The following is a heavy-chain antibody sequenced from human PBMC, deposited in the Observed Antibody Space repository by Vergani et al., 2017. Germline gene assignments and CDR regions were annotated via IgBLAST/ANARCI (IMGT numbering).Heavy chain of an antibody. V-gene: IGHV4-59*01. CDR3: ARLRAYSNDHLCWFDP. D-gene: IGHD4-11*01. CDR1: GGSISSYY. Sequence: QVQLQESGPGLVKPSETLSLTCTVSGGSISSYYLSLIRPPPGKGLELIGYIYYSGSTNYNPSLKSRVTISVDTSKNWFSLKLSSVTAADTAVYYCARLRAYSNDHLCWFDPWGQGTLVTVSA. J-gene: IGHJ5*02. CDR2: IYYSGST.